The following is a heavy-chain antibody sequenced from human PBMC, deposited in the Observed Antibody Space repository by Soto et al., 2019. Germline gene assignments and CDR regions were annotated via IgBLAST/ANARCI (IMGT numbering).Heavy chain of an antibody. J-gene: IGHJ4*02. CDR2: IQSGGPT. V-gene: IGHV3-66*01. Sequence: GGSLRLSCAASGFTVSSKYMSLVRQAPGKGLEWVSLIQSGGPTYYADSVKGRFTISRDTSENTVHLQMDSLRAEDTAVYYCARDDVLCDGGRCYGVPLDVWGQGTLVTVSS. CDR1: GFTVSSKY. D-gene: IGHD2-15*01. CDR3: ARDDVLCDGGRCYGVPLDV.